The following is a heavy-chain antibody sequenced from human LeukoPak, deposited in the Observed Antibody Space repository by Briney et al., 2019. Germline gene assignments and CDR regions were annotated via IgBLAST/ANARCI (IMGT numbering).Heavy chain of an antibody. Sequence: ASVKVSCKASGYTFTGYYMHWVRQAPGQGLEWMGWISAHNGNTNYAQKLQGRVTMTTDTSTSTAYMELRSLRSDDTAVYYCARDSTVYAIRRSYYYYYMDVWGKGTTVTVSS. CDR1: GYTFTGYY. CDR3: ARDSTVYAIRRSYYYYYMDV. V-gene: IGHV1-18*04. J-gene: IGHJ6*03. D-gene: IGHD2-8*01. CDR2: ISAHNGNT.